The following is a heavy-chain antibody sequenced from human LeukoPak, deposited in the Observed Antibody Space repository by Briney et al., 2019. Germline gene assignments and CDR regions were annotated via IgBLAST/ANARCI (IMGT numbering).Heavy chain of an antibody. CDR3: AKDGTKGSSWSQDAFDI. J-gene: IGHJ3*02. CDR1: GFTFSSYA. V-gene: IGHV3-23*01. CDR2: ISGSGGST. D-gene: IGHD6-13*01. Sequence: GGSLRLSCAASGFTFSSYAMSWVRQAPGKGLEWVSAISGSGGSTYYADSVKGRFTISRDNSKNTLYLQMNSLRAEDTAVYYCAKDGTKGSSWSQDAFDIWGQGTMVTVSS.